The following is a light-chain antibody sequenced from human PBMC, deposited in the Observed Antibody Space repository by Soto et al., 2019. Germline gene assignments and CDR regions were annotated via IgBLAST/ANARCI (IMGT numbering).Light chain of an antibody. CDR3: SSYTPRSIVV. Sequence: QSALTQPASVSGSPGQSITISCTGTSSDVGGYNYVSWYQQHPGKAPKLMIYEVSNRPSGVSNRFSGSKSGNTASLTISGLQAEDAADYYCSSYTPRSIVVFGGGTKVTGL. V-gene: IGLV2-14*01. CDR2: EVS. CDR1: SSDVGGYNY. J-gene: IGLJ2*01.